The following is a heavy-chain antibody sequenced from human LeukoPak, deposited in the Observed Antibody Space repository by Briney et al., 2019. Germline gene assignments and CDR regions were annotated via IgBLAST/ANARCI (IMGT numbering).Heavy chain of an antibody. V-gene: IGHV3-21*01. CDR3: ARGSRYGDYYL. D-gene: IGHD4-17*01. J-gene: IGHJ5*02. CDR2: ISGSRSDI. Sequence: PGGSLRLSCAVSGFTLSTYSMSWVRQAPGKGLEWVSSISGSRSDIYYADSVKGRFTISRDNAKNSLYLQMNSLRAEDTAVYYCARGSRYGDYYLWGQGTLVTVSS. CDR1: GFTLSTYS.